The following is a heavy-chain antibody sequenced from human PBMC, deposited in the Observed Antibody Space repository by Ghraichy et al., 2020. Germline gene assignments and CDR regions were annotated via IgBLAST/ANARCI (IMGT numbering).Heavy chain of an antibody. CDR3: ARVGYYDSSGYQGGMDV. CDR2: IYYSGST. CDR1: GGSISSSSYY. J-gene: IGHJ6*02. V-gene: IGHV4-39*01. Sequence: ESLNISCTVSGGSISSSSYYWGWIRQPPGKGLEWIGSIYYSGSTYYNPSLKSRVTISVDTSKNQFSLKLSSVTAADTAVYYCARVGYYDSSGYQGGMDVWGQGTTVTVSS. D-gene: IGHD3-22*01.